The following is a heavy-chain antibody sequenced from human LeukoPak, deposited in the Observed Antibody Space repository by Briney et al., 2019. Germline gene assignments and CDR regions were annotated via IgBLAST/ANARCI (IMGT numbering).Heavy chain of an antibody. CDR3: LRSGGY. CDR1: GFTFSTYW. V-gene: IGHV3-7*01. J-gene: IGHJ4*02. D-gene: IGHD1-26*01. Sequence: RGSLRLSCAASGFTFSTYWMNWVRQAPGKGLEWVASIKPDGSEKYFVDSVKGRFTISRDNAKNSLYLQMNSLRAEDTAVYYCLRSGGYWGQGTPVTVSS. CDR2: IKPDGSEK.